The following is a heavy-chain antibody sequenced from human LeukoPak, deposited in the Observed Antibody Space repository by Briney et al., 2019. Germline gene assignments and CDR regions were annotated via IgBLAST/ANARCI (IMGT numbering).Heavy chain of an antibody. CDR3: ARNRARYSGYDPLDY. V-gene: IGHV3-48*04. Sequence: GGSLRLSCAASGFTFSSYSMNWVRQAPGKGLEWVSYISSSGSTIYYAASVKGRFTISRDNAKNSLYLQMNSLRAEDTAVYYCARNRARYSGYDPLDYWGQGTLVTVSS. J-gene: IGHJ4*02. D-gene: IGHD5-12*01. CDR1: GFTFSSYS. CDR2: ISSSGSTI.